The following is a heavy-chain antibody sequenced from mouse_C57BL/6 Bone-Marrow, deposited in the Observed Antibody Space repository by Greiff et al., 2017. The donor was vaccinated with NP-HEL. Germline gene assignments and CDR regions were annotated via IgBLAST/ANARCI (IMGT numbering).Heavy chain of an antibody. CDR1: GFTFSDYG. CDR3: ARPLIYYDYPIGDY. J-gene: IGHJ4*01. V-gene: IGHV5-17*01. D-gene: IGHD2-4*01. Sequence: EVQRVESGGGLVKPGGSLKLSCAASGFTFSDYGMHWVRQAPEKGLEWVAYISSGSSTIYYADTVKGRFTLARDNAKNTLFLQMTSLRSEDTAMYYCARPLIYYDYPIGDYWGQGTSVTVSS. CDR2: ISSGSSTI.